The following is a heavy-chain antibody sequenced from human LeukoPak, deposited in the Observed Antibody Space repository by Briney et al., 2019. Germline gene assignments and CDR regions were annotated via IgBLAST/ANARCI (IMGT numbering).Heavy chain of an antibody. Sequence: GGSLRLSCAASGFTFSDYAMHWVRQTPGKGLEWVAVISYDGSKKYYADSVKGRFTVSRDSAKNSVYLQMSSLRAEDTAVYYCARDKWLQGFDSWGQGTLVTVSS. V-gene: IGHV3-30-3*01. CDR2: ISYDGSKK. D-gene: IGHD5-12*01. J-gene: IGHJ4*02. CDR3: ARDKWLQGFDS. CDR1: GFTFSDYA.